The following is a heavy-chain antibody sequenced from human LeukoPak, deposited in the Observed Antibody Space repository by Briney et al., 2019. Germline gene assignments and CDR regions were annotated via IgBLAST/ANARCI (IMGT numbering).Heavy chain of an antibody. J-gene: IGHJ6*03. CDR3: ARGMGAYYYMDV. CDR2: INWNGGST. Sequence: GGSLRLSCAASGFTLDDYGMSWARQAPGKGLEWVSGINWNGGSTGYADSVKGRFTISRDNAKNSLSLEMHSLRVEDTAFYYCARGMGAYYYMDVWGTGTTVTVSS. CDR1: GFTLDDYG. V-gene: IGHV3-20*04. D-gene: IGHD3-16*01.